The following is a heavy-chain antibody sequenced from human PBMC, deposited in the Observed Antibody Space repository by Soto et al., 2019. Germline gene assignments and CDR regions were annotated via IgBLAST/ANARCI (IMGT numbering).Heavy chain of an antibody. J-gene: IGHJ4*02. CDR3: ARWGAYYYDSSGYYFDY. Sequence: SETLSLTCTVSGGSISSYYWSWIRQPPGKGLEWIGYIYYSGSTNYNPSLKSRVTISVDTSKNRFSLKLSSVTAADTAVYYCARWGAYYYDSSGYYFDYWGQGTLVTVSS. D-gene: IGHD3-22*01. V-gene: IGHV4-59*08. CDR2: IYYSGST. CDR1: GGSISSYY.